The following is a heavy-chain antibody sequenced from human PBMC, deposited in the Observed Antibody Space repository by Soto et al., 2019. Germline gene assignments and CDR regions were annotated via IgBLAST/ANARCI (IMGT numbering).Heavy chain of an antibody. CDR2: INHSGST. D-gene: IGHD3-3*01. Sequence: PSETLSLTCAVYGGSFSGYYWSWIRQPPGKGLEWIGEINHSGSTNYNPSLKSRVTISVDTSKNQFSLKLSSVTAADTAVYYCARYAYFTIFGVPRRYWFDPWGQGTPVTVSS. V-gene: IGHV4-34*01. CDR1: GGSFSGYY. CDR3: ARYAYFTIFGVPRRYWFDP. J-gene: IGHJ5*02.